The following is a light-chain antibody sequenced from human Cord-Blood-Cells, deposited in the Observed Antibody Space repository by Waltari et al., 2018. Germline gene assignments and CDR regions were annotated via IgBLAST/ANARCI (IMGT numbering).Light chain of an antibody. CDR3: YSTDSSGNHSV. CDR2: EDS. V-gene: IGLV3-10*01. CDR1: DLPKKY. J-gene: IGLJ2*01. Sequence: SYDLTQPPSVSVSPGQTARIPCSGDDLPKKYAYWYQQKSGQAPVRVIYEDSKRPSGIPERFSGSSSGKMATLTISGAQVEEEADYYCYSTDSSGNHSVFGGGTKLTVL.